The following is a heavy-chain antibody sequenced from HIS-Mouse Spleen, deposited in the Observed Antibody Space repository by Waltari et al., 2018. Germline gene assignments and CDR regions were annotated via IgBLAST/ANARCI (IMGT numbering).Heavy chain of an antibody. Sequence: EVQLVESGGGLVKPGGSLRLSCAASGFTFSSSSMNVVRQAPGKGLEWVSSISSSSSYIYYADSVKGRFTISRDNAKNSLYLQMNSLRAEDTAVYYCARDPVLSRMDVWGQGTTVTVSS. D-gene: IGHD6-6*01. CDR2: ISSSSSYI. V-gene: IGHV3-21*01. CDR3: ARDPVLSRMDV. J-gene: IGHJ6*02. CDR1: GFTFSSSS.